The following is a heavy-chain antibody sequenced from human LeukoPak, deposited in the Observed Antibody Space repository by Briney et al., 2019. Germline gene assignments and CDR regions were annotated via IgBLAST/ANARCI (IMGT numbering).Heavy chain of an antibody. J-gene: IGHJ6*02. V-gene: IGHV3-30-3*01. D-gene: IGHD2-2*01. Sequence: GGSLRLSCAASGFTFSSYAMHWVRQAPGKGLEWVAVISYDGSNKYYADSVKGRFTISRDNSKNTLYLQMNSLRAEDTAVYYCAREECSSTSCFVPRESYYYYYGMDVWGQGTTVTVSS. CDR1: GFTFSSYA. CDR3: AREECSSTSCFVPRESYYYYYGMDV. CDR2: ISYDGSNK.